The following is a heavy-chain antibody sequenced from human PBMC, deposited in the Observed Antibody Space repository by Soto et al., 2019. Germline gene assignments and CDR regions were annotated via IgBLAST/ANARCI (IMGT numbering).Heavy chain of an antibody. Sequence: PGGSLRLSCAASGFTVTSNYMSWVRQAPGKGLEWVSVIYSGGATYYADSVKGRFTISRDSSKNTLYLEMNSLRAEDTAVYYCARVVRESSYFYIDVWGKGTTVTVSS. CDR1: GFTVTSNY. J-gene: IGHJ6*03. D-gene: IGHD3-16*01. CDR2: IYSGGAT. V-gene: IGHV3-66*01. CDR3: ARVVRESSYFYIDV.